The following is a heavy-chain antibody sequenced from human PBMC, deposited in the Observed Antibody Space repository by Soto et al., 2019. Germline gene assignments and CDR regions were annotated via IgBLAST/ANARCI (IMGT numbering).Heavy chain of an antibody. J-gene: IGHJ6*03. CDR1: GFTFSSYA. D-gene: IGHD2-2*01. Sequence: GGYLRLSCAASGFTFSSYAMSWVRQAPGKGLEWVSAISGSGGSTYYADSVKGRFTISRDNSKNTLYLQMNSLRAEDTAVYYCAKASTSSVYYYYYMDVWGKGTTVTVSS. CDR3: AKASTSSVYYYYYMDV. V-gene: IGHV3-23*01. CDR2: ISGSGGST.